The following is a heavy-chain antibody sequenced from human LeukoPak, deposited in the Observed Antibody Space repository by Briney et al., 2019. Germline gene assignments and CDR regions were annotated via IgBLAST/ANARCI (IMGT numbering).Heavy chain of an antibody. Sequence: PGGSLRLSCAASGFTFSSYAMSWVRQAPGKGVEWVSAISGSGGSTYYADSVKGRFTISRDNSKNTLYLQMNSLRAEDTAVYYCAKSPTMVRSYYFDYWGQGTLVTVSS. V-gene: IGHV3-23*01. CDR1: GFTFSSYA. CDR2: ISGSGGST. J-gene: IGHJ4*02. CDR3: AKSPTMVRSYYFDY. D-gene: IGHD3-10*01.